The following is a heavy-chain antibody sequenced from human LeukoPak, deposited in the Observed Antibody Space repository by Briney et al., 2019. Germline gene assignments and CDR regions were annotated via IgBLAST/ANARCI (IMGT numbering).Heavy chain of an antibody. CDR3: AKDAYTRDWPSIAE. CDR2: ISYDGSNK. D-gene: IGHD3/OR15-3a*01. Sequence: GGSLRLSCAASGFTFSSYGMHWVRQAPGKGLEWVAVISYDGSNKYYADSVKGRFTISRDNSKNTLYLQMNSLRAEDTAVYYCAKDAYTRDWPSIAEWGQGTLVTVSP. CDR1: GFTFSSYG. J-gene: IGHJ4*02. V-gene: IGHV3-30*18.